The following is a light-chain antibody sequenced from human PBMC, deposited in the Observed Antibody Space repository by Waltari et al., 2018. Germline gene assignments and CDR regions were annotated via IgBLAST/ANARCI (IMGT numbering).Light chain of an antibody. CDR2: KGS. V-gene: IGKV1-5*03. CDR3: QQYKRYSIT. Sequence: DIQMTQSPSTLSASVGDRVTITCRASQSISSWLAWYQQKPGKGPKLLIYKGSTLESGVPSRFSGSGYGTEFTLTISSLQPDDFATYYCQQYKRYSITFGQGTRLENK. J-gene: IGKJ5*01. CDR1: QSISSW.